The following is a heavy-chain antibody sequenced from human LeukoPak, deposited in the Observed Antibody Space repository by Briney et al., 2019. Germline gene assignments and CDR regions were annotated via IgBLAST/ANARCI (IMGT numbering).Heavy chain of an antibody. J-gene: IGHJ5*02. CDR2: ISSSSSYI. CDR1: GFTSSSYS. CDR3: ARVSGYCSGGSCYSWFDP. Sequence: GGSLRLSCAASGFTSSSYSMNWVRQAPGKGLEWVSSISSSSSYIYYADSVKGRFTISRDNAKNSLYLQMNSLRAEDTAVYYCARVSGYCSGGSCYSWFDPWGRGTLVTVSS. V-gene: IGHV3-21*01. D-gene: IGHD2-15*01.